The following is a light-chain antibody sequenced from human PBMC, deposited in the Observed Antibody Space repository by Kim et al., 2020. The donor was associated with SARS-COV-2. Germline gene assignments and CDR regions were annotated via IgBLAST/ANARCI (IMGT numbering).Light chain of an antibody. J-gene: IGLJ3*02. Sequence: SGALGQKARITCAENNMGSKNVHWYQQEPGQAPVLVIYRDGNRPSGIPERFSGSNSGNTATLTISRAQAGDEADYYCQVWDSNSGVFGGGTQLTVL. V-gene: IGLV3-9*01. CDR1: NMGSKN. CDR3: QVWDSNSGV. CDR2: RDG.